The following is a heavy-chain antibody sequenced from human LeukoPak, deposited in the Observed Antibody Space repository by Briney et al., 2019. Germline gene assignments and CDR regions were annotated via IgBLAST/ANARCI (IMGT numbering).Heavy chain of an antibody. CDR2: IGSGSSAI. Sequence: GGSLRLSCVASGFTFSSFGMNWVRQAPGKGLEWVSYIGSGSSAIHYADSVKGRFTIFRDNAKNSLYLQMSSLRDEDAAVYLCARASPSGYDYWGQGTLVTVSS. D-gene: IGHD3-22*01. J-gene: IGHJ4*02. V-gene: IGHV3-48*02. CDR3: ARASPSGYDY. CDR1: GFTFSSFG.